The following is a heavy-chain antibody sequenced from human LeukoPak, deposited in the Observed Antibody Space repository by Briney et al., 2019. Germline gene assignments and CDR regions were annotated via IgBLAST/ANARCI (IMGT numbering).Heavy chain of an antibody. CDR1: GGSISSYY. CDR3: ARRGYCSSTSCYTFDY. V-gene: IGHV4-59*08. J-gene: IGHJ4*02. Sequence: PSETLSLTCTVSGGSISSYYWSWIRQPPGKGLEWIGYIYYSGSTNYNPSLKSRVTISVDTSKDQFSLKLSSVTAADTAVYYCARRGYCSSTSCYTFDYWGQGTLVTVSS. D-gene: IGHD2-2*01. CDR2: IYYSGST.